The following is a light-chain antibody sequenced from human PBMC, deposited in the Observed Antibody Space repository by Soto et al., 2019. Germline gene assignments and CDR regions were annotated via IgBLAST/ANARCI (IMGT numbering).Light chain of an antibody. Sequence: EIEMTQSPGTLSLSPGERATLSCRASQSVSSSYLAWYQKKPEAAQRLLIYGASSRATGIPDRFSGSGSGTDFTLTISSLEPEDFATYYCQQYGSTSKTFGQGTKVEIK. CDR3: QQYGSTSKT. J-gene: IGKJ1*01. CDR1: QSVSSSY. V-gene: IGKV3-20*01. CDR2: GAS.